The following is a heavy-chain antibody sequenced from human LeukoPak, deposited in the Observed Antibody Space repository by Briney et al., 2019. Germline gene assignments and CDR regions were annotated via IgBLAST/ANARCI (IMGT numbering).Heavy chain of an antibody. D-gene: IGHD6-13*01. CDR3: TTAFFEAAAGTSYYYYYMDV. CDR2: IKSKTDGGTT. Sequence: GGSLRLSCAASGFTFSNAWMSWVRQAPGKGLERVGRIKSKTDGGTTDYAAPVKGRFTISRDDSKNTLYLQMNSLKTEDTAVYYCTTAFFEAAAGTSYYYYYMDVWGKGTTVTVSS. V-gene: IGHV3-15*01. CDR1: GFTFSNAW. J-gene: IGHJ6*03.